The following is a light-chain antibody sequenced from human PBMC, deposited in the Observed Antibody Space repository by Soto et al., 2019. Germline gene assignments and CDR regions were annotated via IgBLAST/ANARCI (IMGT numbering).Light chain of an antibody. Sequence: DIQMTQSPSSLSASVGDRVTITCRASQTISNYLTWYQQKAGKAPKVLIYAASNLQSGVPSRFSGSGSGTDFTLTISSLQPEDFATFYCQQSYSTPYTFGEGTKLEIK. V-gene: IGKV1-39*01. CDR2: AAS. CDR3: QQSYSTPYT. CDR1: QTISNY. J-gene: IGKJ2*01.